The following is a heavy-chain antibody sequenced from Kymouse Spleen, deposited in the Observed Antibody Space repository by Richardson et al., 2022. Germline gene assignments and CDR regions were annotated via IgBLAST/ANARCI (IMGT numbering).Heavy chain of an antibody. J-gene: IGHJ3*02. CDR2: IYYSGST. V-gene: IGHV4-39*01. Sequence: QLQLQESGPGLVKPSETLSLTCTVSGGSISSSSYYWGWIRQPPGKGLEWIGSIYYSGSTYYNPSLKSRVTISVDTSKNQFSLKLSSVTAADTAVYYCARQGTAAHAFDIWGQGTMVTVSS. CDR3: ARQGTAAHAFDI. CDR1: GGSISSSSYY. D-gene: IGHD6-13*01,IGHD6-6*01.